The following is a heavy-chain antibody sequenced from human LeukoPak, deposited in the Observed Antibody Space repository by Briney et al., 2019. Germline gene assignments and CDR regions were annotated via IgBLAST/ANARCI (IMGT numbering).Heavy chain of an antibody. D-gene: IGHD3-22*01. CDR1: GYTFTSYG. J-gene: IGHJ4*02. Sequence: ASVKVSCKASGYTFTSYGISWVRQAPGQGLEWMGWISAYNGNTNYAQKLQGRVTMTTDTSTSTAYMELRSLRSDDTAVYYRAREGVYDSSGYYLNWGQGTLVTVSS. CDR3: AREGVYDSSGYYLN. V-gene: IGHV1-18*01. CDR2: ISAYNGNT.